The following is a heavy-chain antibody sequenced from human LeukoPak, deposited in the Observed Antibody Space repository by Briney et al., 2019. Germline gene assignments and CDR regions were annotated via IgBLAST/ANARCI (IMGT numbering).Heavy chain of an antibody. Sequence: SQSLSLTCAVSGVSISSGGYSWSWIRQPPGKGLEWIGYIYHSGSTYYNPSLKSRVTISVDRSKNQFSLKLSSVTAADTAVYYCARGLRSFDYWGQGTLVTVSS. CDR3: ARGLRSFDY. J-gene: IGHJ4*02. V-gene: IGHV4-30-2*01. D-gene: IGHD3-3*01. CDR2: IYHSGST. CDR1: GVSISSGGYS.